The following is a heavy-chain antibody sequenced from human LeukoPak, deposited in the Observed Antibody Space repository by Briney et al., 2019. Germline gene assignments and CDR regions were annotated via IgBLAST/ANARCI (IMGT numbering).Heavy chain of an antibody. J-gene: IGHJ4*02. Sequence: ASVKVSCKASGGTFSSYAISWVRQAPGQGLEWMGGIIPIFGTANYAQKFQGRVTITAGESTSTAYMELSSLRSEDTAVYYCARNNYYDSSGYYQYFDYWGQGTLVTVSS. D-gene: IGHD3-22*01. CDR2: IIPIFGTA. V-gene: IGHV1-69*13. CDR1: GGTFSSYA. CDR3: ARNNYYDSSGYYQYFDY.